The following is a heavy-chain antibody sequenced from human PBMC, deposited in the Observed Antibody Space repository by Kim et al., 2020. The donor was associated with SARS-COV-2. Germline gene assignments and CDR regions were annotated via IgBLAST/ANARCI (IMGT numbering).Heavy chain of an antibody. J-gene: IGHJ5*02. D-gene: IGHD3-9*01. V-gene: IGHV4-31*03. CDR1: GGSISSGGYY. CDR3: ARGGTYYDILTGSYWFDP. Sequence: SETLSLTCTVSGGSISSGGYYWSWIRQHPGKGLEWIGYIYYSGSTYYNPSLKSRVTISVDTSKNQFSLKLSSVTAADTAVYYCARGGTYYDILTGSYWFDPWGQGTLVTVSS. CDR2: IYYSGST.